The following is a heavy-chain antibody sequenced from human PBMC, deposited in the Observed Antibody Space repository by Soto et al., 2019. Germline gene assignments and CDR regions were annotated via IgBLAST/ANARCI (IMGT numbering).Heavy chain of an antibody. CDR2: IYYSGST. CDR1: GGSISSYY. J-gene: IGHJ6*02. V-gene: IGHV4-59*01. CDR3: ARDKSSSFGYYYGMDV. D-gene: IGHD6-6*01. Sequence: ETLSHTCTVSGGSISSYYWSWIRQPPGKGLEWIGYIYYSGSTNYNPSLKSRVTISVDTSKNQFSLKLSSVTAADTAVYYCARDKSSSFGYYYGMDVWGQGTTVTVSS.